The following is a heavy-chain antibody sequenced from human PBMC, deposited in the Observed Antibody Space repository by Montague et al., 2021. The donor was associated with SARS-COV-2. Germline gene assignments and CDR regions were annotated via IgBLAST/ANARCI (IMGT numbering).Heavy chain of an antibody. CDR3: ARQLLWFGEFHLDALDI. Sequence: SETLSLTCTVSGGSISSSSYYWGWIRRPPGKGLEWIGSIYYSGSTYYNPSLKSRVTISVDTSKNQFSLKLSSVTAADTAVYYCARQLLWFGEFHLDALDIWGQGTMVTVSS. V-gene: IGHV4-39*01. CDR2: IYYSGST. J-gene: IGHJ3*02. D-gene: IGHD3-10*01. CDR1: GGSISSSSYY.